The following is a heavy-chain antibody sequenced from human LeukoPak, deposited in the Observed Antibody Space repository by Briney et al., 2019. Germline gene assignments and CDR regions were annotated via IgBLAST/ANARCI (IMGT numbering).Heavy chain of an antibody. Sequence: SETLSLTCTDSGGSISRYYWSWIRQPPGKGLEWSGYIYYSGSTNCNPSLKSRVTISVDTSKNQFSLKLSSVTAADTAVYYCARGGYSSGWYNWFDPWGQGTLVTVSS. CDR1: GGSISRYY. J-gene: IGHJ5*02. D-gene: IGHD6-19*01. V-gene: IGHV4-59*01. CDR2: IYYSGST. CDR3: ARGGYSSGWYNWFDP.